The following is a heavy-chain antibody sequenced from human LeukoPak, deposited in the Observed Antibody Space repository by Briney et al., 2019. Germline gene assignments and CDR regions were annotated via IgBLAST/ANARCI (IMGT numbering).Heavy chain of an antibody. Sequence: GRSLRLSCAASGFTFSSYGMHWVRQAPGKGLEWVAVISFDGSNKYYADSVKGRFTISRDNAKNSLYLQMNSLRAEDTAVYYCASDEVVPAAMEDYWGQGTLVTVSS. D-gene: IGHD2-2*01. CDR1: GFTFSSYG. CDR2: ISFDGSNK. CDR3: ASDEVVPAAMEDY. V-gene: IGHV3-30*03. J-gene: IGHJ4*02.